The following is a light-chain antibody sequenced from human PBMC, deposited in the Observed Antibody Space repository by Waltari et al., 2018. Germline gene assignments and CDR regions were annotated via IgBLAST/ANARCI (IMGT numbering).Light chain of an antibody. CDR1: GSDVGDFNS. CDR3: CSYAGIWV. Sequence: QSALTQPRSVSGSPGPSVTISCAGTGSDVGDFNSVSWYQQHPGKAPRLVIFDVTQRPSGVPDRFSGSKSGTSASLTVSGLQAEDEADYYCCSYAGIWVFGGGTKLTVL. CDR2: DVT. J-gene: IGLJ3*02. V-gene: IGLV2-11*01.